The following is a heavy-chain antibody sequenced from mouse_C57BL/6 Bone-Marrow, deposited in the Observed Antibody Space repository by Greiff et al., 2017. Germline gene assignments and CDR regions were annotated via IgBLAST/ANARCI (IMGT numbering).Heavy chain of an antibody. Sequence: VQLQQPGAELVKPGASVKLSCKASGYTFTSYWMQWVKQRPGQGLEWIGEIDPSDSYTNYNQKFKGKATLTVDTSSSTAYMQLSSLTSEDSAVYYCARDNSNYVFGYAMDYWGQGTSVTVSS. CDR2: IDPSDSYT. CDR1: GYTFTSYW. J-gene: IGHJ4*01. V-gene: IGHV1-50*01. CDR3: ARDNSNYVFGYAMDY. D-gene: IGHD2-5*01.